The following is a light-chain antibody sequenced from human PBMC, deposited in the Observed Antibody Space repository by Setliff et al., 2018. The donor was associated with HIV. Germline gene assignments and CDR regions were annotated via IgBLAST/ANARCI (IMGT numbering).Light chain of an antibody. CDR2: EVS. Sequence: LTQPASVSGSPGQSITISCTGTNSDIGSYDFVSWYQHHPGKAPKLMIYEVSNRPSGVSSRFSASKSGNTASLTISGLQTEDEADYYCSSYTNITTRVFGTGTKVTVL. J-gene: IGLJ1*01. V-gene: IGLV2-14*01. CDR3: SSYTNITTRV. CDR1: NSDIGSYDF.